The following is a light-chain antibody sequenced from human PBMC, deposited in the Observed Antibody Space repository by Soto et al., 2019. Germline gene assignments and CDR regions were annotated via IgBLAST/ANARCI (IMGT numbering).Light chain of an antibody. CDR1: STDVGGYNY. V-gene: IGLV2-8*01. J-gene: IGLJ1*01. Sequence: QSALAQPPSASGSAGQSVTISCTGTSTDVGGYNYVSWYQQHPGKAPKLMIYEVSKRPSGVPDRFSGSKSGNTASLTVSGLQAEDEADYYCSSYSGNNFQYVFGTGTKVSVL. CDR2: EVS. CDR3: SSYSGNNFQYV.